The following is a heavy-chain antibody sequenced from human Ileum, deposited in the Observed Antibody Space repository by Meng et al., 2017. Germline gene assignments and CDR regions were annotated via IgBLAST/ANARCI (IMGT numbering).Heavy chain of an antibody. D-gene: IGHD3-16*01. CDR1: GDSIRYSSYY. J-gene: IGHJ4*02. Sequence: QLQLQESGPGLVKPSETLSLTCAVSGDSIRYSSYYWGWVRQPPGQGLEWNGSIYYNGNTYYRPSLKSRASISVDTSKNQFSLKLSSVTAADTAVYYCARPAVTTALGGFDYWGQGTLVTVSS. CDR3: ARPAVTTALGGFDY. V-gene: IGHV4-39*01. CDR2: IYYNGNT.